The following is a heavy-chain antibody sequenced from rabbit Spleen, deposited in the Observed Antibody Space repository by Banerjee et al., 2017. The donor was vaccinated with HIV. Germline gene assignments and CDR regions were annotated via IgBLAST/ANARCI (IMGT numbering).Heavy chain of an antibody. CDR2: IVNGNGNT. Sequence: QEQLVESGGGLVTLGGSLKLSCKASGFTLSSYWMCWVRQAPGKGPEWIACIVNGNGNTYYASWGNGRFTISRSTSLATVTLQMTSLTAADTATYFCARDGAGGSYFALWGQGTLVTVS. J-gene: IGHJ4*01. V-gene: IGHV1S47*01. CDR3: ARDGAGGSYFAL. D-gene: IGHD8-1*01. CDR1: GFTLSSYW.